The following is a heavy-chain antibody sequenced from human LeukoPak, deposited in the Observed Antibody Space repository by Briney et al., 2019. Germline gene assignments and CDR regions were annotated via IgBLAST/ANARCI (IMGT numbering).Heavy chain of an antibody. J-gene: IGHJ5*02. CDR2: IMPISGTA. Sequence: SVKVSCKASGGTFSSYDISWVRQAPGQGLEWMGGIMPISGTANYAQKFQGRVTMTRDTSTSTVYIELSSLRSEDTAVYYCARAGSQQALGWFDPWGQGTLVTVSS. CDR3: ARAGSQQALGWFDP. V-gene: IGHV1-69*05. CDR1: GGTFSSYD. D-gene: IGHD6-13*01.